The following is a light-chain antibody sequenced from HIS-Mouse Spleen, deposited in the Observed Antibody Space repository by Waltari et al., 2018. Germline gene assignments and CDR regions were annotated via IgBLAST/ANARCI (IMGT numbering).Light chain of an antibody. CDR3: CSYAGSYTWV. Sequence: QSALTQPRSVSGSPGQSVTISCTGTSSDVGGYNYVSWYQQPPGKAPKLMIYDVSKRPSGVPDRFSGSKSGNTASLTISGFQAEDEADYYCCSYAGSYTWVFGGGTKLTVL. CDR2: DVS. CDR1: SSDVGGYNY. V-gene: IGLV2-11*01. J-gene: IGLJ3*02.